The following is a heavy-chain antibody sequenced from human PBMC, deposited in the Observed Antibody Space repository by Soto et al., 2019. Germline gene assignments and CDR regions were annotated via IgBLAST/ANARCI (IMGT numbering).Heavy chain of an antibody. Sequence: EVQLLESGGGLVQPGGSLRLSCAASGFTFSSHAMTWVRQAPGKGLEWVSAISGGGGTTYYADSVKGRFTISRDNSKNTLYLQMNSLRAEDTAAYYCAKWHIYYYDSSGYSGFDYWGQGTQVTVSS. CDR1: GFTFSSHA. CDR3: AKWHIYYYDSSGYSGFDY. D-gene: IGHD3-22*01. J-gene: IGHJ4*02. V-gene: IGHV3-23*01. CDR2: ISGGGGTT.